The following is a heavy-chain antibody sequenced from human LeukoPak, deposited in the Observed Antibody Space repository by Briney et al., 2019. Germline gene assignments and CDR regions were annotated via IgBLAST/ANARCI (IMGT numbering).Heavy chain of an antibody. D-gene: IGHD6-13*01. CDR2: IYYSGST. Sequence: SETLSLTCTVSGGSISSGGYYWSWVRQHPGKGLEWIGYIYYSGSTYYNPSLKSRVTISVDTSKNQFSLKLSSVTAADTAVYYCAGMAQLDAFDIWGQGTMVTVSS. V-gene: IGHV4-31*03. CDR1: GGSISSGGYY. J-gene: IGHJ3*02. CDR3: AGMAQLDAFDI.